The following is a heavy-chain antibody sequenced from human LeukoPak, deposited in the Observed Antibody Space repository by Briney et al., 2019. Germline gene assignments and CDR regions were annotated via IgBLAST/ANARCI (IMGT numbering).Heavy chain of an antibody. V-gene: IGHV5-51*01. CDR2: IDPSDSET. CDR3: ARQTAMGRSGDY. J-gene: IGHJ4*02. Sequence: GESLKISFKASGSRFTSYWIGWVRQMPGKGLGWMGIIDPSDSETRYTPSFQGQVTISVDKSLTTAALQWNSLKASDTAMYYCARQTAMGRSGDYWGQGTLVTVSS. D-gene: IGHD5-18*01. CDR1: GSRFTSYW.